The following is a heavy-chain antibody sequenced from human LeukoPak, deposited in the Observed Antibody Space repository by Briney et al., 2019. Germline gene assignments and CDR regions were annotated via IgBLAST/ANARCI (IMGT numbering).Heavy chain of an antibody. J-gene: IGHJ5*02. D-gene: IGHD3-10*01. CDR3: ARLRRITMVRGVKSNWFDP. V-gene: IGHV4-59*12. CDR1: GGSISSYY. CDR2: IFYSGRT. Sequence: SETLSLTCSVSGGSISSYYWSWIRQPPGKGLEWIGYIFYSGRTSYNPSLKSRVTISVDTSKNHFSLTLSSVTAADTAVYYCARLRRITMVRGVKSNWFDPWGQGTLVTVSS.